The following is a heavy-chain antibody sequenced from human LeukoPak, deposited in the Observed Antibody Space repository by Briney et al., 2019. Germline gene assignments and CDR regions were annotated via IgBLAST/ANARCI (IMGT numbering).Heavy chain of an antibody. CDR3: ARVYYYDSSGYYY. CDR2: IIPIFGTA. J-gene: IGHJ4*02. V-gene: IGHV1-69*05. Sequence: ASVKVSXKASGGTFSSYAISWVRQAPGQGLEWMGRIIPIFGTANYAQKFQGRVTITTDESTSTAYMELSSLRSEDTAVYYCARVYYYDSSGYYYWGQGTLVTVSS. CDR1: GGTFSSYA. D-gene: IGHD3-22*01.